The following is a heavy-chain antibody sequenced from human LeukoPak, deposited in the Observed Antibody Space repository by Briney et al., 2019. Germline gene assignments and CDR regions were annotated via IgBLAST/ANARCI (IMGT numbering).Heavy chain of an antibody. D-gene: IGHD3-9*01. CDR2: IYYTGNT. CDR1: GVSISSSYSY. Sequence: SETLSLTCTVSGVSISSSYSYWGWIRQPPGMGLEWIGSIYYTGNTYYNASLKSQVSISIDTSKNQFSLKLSSVTAADTAVYYCARGGNILTGYSPYYFDYWGQGTLVTVSS. J-gene: IGHJ4*02. V-gene: IGHV4-39*07. CDR3: ARGGNILTGYSPYYFDY.